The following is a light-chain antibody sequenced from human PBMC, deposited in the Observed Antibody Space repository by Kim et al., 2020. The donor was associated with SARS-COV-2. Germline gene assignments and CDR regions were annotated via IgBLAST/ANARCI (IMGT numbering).Light chain of an antibody. Sequence: QSLTNSCTWNGRDVGAYNNVSWYQRHPGKAPKLFIYDVPYRPSGVSGFSGSKAGNTASLTIFGLQAEDEADYFCSSNTSSTTRVFGGGTQLTVL. CDR1: GRDVGAYNN. J-gene: IGLJ2*01. CDR3: SSNTSSTTRV. V-gene: IGLV2-14*03. CDR2: DVP.